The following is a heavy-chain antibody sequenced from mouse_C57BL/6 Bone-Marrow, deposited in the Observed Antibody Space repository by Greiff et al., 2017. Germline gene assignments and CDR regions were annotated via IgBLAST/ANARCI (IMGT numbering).Heavy chain of an antibody. CDR2: ISNLAYSI. CDR3: ARQALYDSNNLYGYFDV. J-gene: IGHJ1*03. CDR1: GFTFSDYG. V-gene: IGHV5-15*01. D-gene: IGHD2-5*01. Sequence: EVKVVESGGGLVQPGGSLKLSCAASGFTFSDYGMAWVRQAPRKGPEWVAFISNLAYSIYYADTVTGRFTISRENAKNTLYLEMSSLRSEDTAMYYCARQALYDSNNLYGYFDVWGKGTTGTVSS.